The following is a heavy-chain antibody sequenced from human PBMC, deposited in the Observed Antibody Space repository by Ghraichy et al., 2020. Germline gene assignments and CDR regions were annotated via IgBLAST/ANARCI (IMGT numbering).Heavy chain of an antibody. CDR1: GGSISTYY. Sequence: SQTLSLTCTVSGGSISTYYWSWIRQPPGKGLEWIGYIYNSGSTNYNPSLKSRVTISVDTSKSQFSLNLSSVTAADTAVYYCARGERRYYDSTVHQGRDYWGQGTLVTVSS. CDR2: IYNSGST. D-gene: IGHD3-22*01. V-gene: IGHV4-59*01. CDR3: ARGERRYYDSTVHQGRDY. J-gene: IGHJ4*02.